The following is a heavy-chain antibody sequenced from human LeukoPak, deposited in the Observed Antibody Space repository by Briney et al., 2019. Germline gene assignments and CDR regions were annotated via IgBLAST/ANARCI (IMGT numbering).Heavy chain of an antibody. Sequence: GGSLRLSCVASGFSLSGYWMYWVRQAPGKGLMYISRNNGDGSTTNYADVVKGRFTMSRDNAKNTLYLQMNSLRVEDTAVYYCARDPRNVGLAPWGQGTLVTVSS. D-gene: IGHD2-15*01. CDR3: ARDPRNVGLAP. CDR1: GFSLSGYW. CDR2: NNGDGSTT. V-gene: IGHV3-74*01. J-gene: IGHJ5*02.